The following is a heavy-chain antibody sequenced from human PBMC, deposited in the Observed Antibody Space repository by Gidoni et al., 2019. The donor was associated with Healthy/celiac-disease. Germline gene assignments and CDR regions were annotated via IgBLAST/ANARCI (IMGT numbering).Heavy chain of an antibody. CDR2: IRYDGSNK. J-gene: IGHJ4*02. V-gene: IGHV3-30*02. CDR3: AKDGGFTVTTGDTIDY. Sequence: QVQLVESGGGVVQPGGSLRLSCAASGSTFRSYGMHWVRQAPGKGLEWVAFIRYDGSNKYYADSVKGRFTISRDNSKNTLYLQMNSLRAEDTAVYYCAKDGGFTVTTGDTIDYWGQGTLVTVSS. CDR1: GSTFRSYG. D-gene: IGHD4-4*01.